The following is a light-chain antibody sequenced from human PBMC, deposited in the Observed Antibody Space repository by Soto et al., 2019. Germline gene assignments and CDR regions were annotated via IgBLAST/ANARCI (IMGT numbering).Light chain of an antibody. CDR1: QSVSNW. CDR2: DVS. V-gene: IGKV1-5*01. Sequence: DIQMTQSPYTLSSSVGERVTITCRASQSVSNWLAWYQQKPGKAPKLLIYDVSSLESGVPSRFSGSGSGTEFILTISSLQPDDFATYSCQQYDSYSWTFDQGTKVDI. CDR3: QQYDSYSWT. J-gene: IGKJ1*01.